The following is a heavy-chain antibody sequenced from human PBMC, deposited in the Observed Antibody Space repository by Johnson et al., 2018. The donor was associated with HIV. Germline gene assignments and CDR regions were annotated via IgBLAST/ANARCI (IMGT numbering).Heavy chain of an antibody. J-gene: IGHJ3*02. CDR2: IWYDGTNK. CDR1: GFTFSSFG. D-gene: IGHD1-7*01. V-gene: IGHV3-33*08. CDR3: ARAKGNCDAFDI. Sequence: QVQLVESGGGVVQPGRSLRLSCAASGFTFSSFGMHWVRQAPGKGLEWVAVIWYDGTNKYYADSVKGRFPVSRDNSKNTLYLQMNSLRAEDTAVYYCARAKGNCDAFDIWGQGTMVTVSS.